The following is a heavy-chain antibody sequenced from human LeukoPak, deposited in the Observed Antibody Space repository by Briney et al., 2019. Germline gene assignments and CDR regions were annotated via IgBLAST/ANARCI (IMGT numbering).Heavy chain of an antibody. Sequence: GESLKISCKTSGYSFASYWIGWVRQMPGKGLERMGIIFPDDSDTRYSPSFEGQVTISVDKSFSTTYLQWASLKASDTAMYYCARLGYCSTTSCSGGDYWGQGTLVTVS. CDR2: IFPDDSDT. D-gene: IGHD2-2*01. CDR1: GYSFASYW. J-gene: IGHJ4*02. V-gene: IGHV5-51*01. CDR3: ARLGYCSTTSCSGGDY.